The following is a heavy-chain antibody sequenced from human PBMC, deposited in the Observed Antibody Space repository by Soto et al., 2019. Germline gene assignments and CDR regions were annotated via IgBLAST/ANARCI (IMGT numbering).Heavy chain of an antibody. J-gene: IGHJ4*02. CDR2: IYWDDDT. CDR3: VHRGDYHDRSGFYPPHFDY. Sequence: FCGFCISDRKVSVGWVRQPPGRALEWLALIYWDDDTRFTPSLQNRLTVTKDTSKNQVVLTMTNVDPEDTGTYFCVHRGDYHDRSGFYPPHFDYWGPRTLVTVSS. D-gene: IGHD3-22*01. CDR1: GFCISDRKVS. V-gene: IGHV2-5*02.